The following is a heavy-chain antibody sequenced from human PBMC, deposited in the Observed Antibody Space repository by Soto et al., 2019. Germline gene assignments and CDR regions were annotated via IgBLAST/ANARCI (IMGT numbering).Heavy chain of an antibody. CDR1: GFTVSSNY. J-gene: IGHJ4*02. CDR2: IYSGGST. V-gene: IGHV3-66*01. D-gene: IGHD3-16*02. Sequence: EVQLVESGGGLVQPGGSLRLSCAASGFTVSSNYMSWVRQAPGKGLEWVSVIYSGGSTYYADSVKGRFTISRDNSKNTLYLQMNSLRAEDTAVYYCARDVMITLGGVIVRSAFDYWGQGTLVTVSS. CDR3: ARDVMITLGGVIVRSAFDY.